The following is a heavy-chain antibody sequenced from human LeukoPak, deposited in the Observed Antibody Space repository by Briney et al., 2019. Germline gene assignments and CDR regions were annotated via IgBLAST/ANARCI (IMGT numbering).Heavy chain of an antibody. CDR1: GFTFSNYA. CDR3: VKGSWIEY. V-gene: IGHV3-23*01. CDR2: ISDSGGST. J-gene: IGHJ4*02. Sequence: GGSLRLSCVVSGFTFSNYAMSWVRQAPGKGLECVSVISDSGGSTYYADSVKGRFTISRDNSKSTLYLQMNSLRAEDTVVYYCVKGSWIEYFGQGTLVTVSS. D-gene: IGHD6-13*01.